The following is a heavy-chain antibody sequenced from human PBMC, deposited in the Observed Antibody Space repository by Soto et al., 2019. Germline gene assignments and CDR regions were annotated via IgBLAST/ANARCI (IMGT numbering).Heavy chain of an antibody. Sequence: PSETLSLTCAVSGGSISSSNWWSWVRQPPGKGLEWFGEIYHSGSTNYNPSLKSRVTISVDKSKNQFSLKLSSVTAADTAVYYCARRGAYYDFWSGQDERYGMDVWGQGTTVTVSS. V-gene: IGHV4-4*02. J-gene: IGHJ6*02. D-gene: IGHD3-3*01. CDR3: ARRGAYYDFWSGQDERYGMDV. CDR2: IYHSGST. CDR1: GGSISSSNW.